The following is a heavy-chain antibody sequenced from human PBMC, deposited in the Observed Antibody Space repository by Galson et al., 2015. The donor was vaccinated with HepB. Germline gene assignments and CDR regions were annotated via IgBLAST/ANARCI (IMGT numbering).Heavy chain of an antibody. Sequence: SLRLSCAASGFTFSSYGMHWVRQAPGKGLEWVAFIRYDGSNKYYADSVKGRFTISRDNSKNTLYLQMNSLRAEDTAVYYCANWDKHVDIVATFGSQGDYWGQGTLVTVSS. V-gene: IGHV3-30*02. CDR3: ANWDKHVDIVATFGSQGDY. D-gene: IGHD5-12*01. J-gene: IGHJ4*02. CDR2: IRYDGSNK. CDR1: GFTFSSYG.